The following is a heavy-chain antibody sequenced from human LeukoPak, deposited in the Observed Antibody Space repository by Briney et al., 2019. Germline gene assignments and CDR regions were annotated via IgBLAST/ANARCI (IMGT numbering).Heavy chain of an antibody. Sequence: GGSLRLSCAASGFTFNSYAMSWVRQAPGKGLEWVSHIDGVGTGSNYADSVKGRFTISRDNAKNSLYLQMNSLRAEDTAVYYCARDREKVVPAARNWFDPWGQGTLVTVSS. D-gene: IGHD2-2*01. CDR2: IDGVGTGS. J-gene: IGHJ5*02. CDR1: GFTFNSYA. CDR3: ARDREKVVPAARNWFDP. V-gene: IGHV3-23*01.